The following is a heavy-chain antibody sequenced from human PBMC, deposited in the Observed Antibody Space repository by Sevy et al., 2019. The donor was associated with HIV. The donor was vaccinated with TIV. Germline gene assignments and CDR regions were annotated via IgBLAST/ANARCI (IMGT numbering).Heavy chain of an antibody. V-gene: IGHV3-21*01. CDR3: ARDSGEGYYAMDV. D-gene: IGHD3-10*01. J-gene: IGHJ6*02. CDR1: GFTFSSDT. CDR2: ISTTSTYV. Sequence: GGSLRLSCAASGFTFSSDTMNWVRQAPGKGLDWVSSISTTSTYVYYADSEKGRFTISRDNAKNSLYLQVNSLRAEDTAVYYCARDSGEGYYAMDVWGQGTTVTVSS.